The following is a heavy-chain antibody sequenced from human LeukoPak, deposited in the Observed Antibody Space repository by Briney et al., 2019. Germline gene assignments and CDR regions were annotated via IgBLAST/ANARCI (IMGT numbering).Heavy chain of an antibody. J-gene: IGHJ6*03. CDR1: GVSISSYY. CDR2: IFTSGNT. V-gene: IGHV4-4*09. D-gene: IGHD3-10*01. CDR3: AKLGVTMVRGVYYYYYMDV. Sequence: ASETLSLTCTVSGVSISSYYWSWIRQPPGKGLEWIGYIFTSGNTNYNPSLKSRVTISADTSKNQFSLKLSSVTAADTAVYFCAKLGVTMVRGVYYYYYMDVWGKGTTVTVSS.